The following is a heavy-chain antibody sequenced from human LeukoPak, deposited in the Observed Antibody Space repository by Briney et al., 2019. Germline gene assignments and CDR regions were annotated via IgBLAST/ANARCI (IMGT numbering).Heavy chain of an antibody. D-gene: IGHD3-22*01. CDR1: GYTFTGYY. Sequence: GASVKVSCKASGYTFTGYYMHWVREAPGQGLEWMGWINPNSGGTNYAQKFPGRVTMTRDTYVSTAYMELSRLRSDDTAVYYCARSGGLDYDSSGYYNPRPNNWFDPWGQGTLVTVSS. J-gene: IGHJ5*02. CDR3: ARSGGLDYDSSGYYNPRPNNWFDP. CDR2: INPNSGGT. V-gene: IGHV1-2*02.